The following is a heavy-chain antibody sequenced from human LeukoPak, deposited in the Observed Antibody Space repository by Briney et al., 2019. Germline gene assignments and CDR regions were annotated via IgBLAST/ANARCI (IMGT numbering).Heavy chain of an antibody. J-gene: IGHJ4*02. CDR1: VGSIRGYY. V-gene: IGHV4-59*01. D-gene: IGHD6-6*01. Sequence: SETLSLTCTVSVGSIRGYYWTWIRQPAGKGLEWIGYIYYSGSTNYNPSLKSRVTISVDTSKNQFSLKLSSVTAADTAVYYCAREVHEYSSSSGLDYWGQGTLVTVSS. CDR2: IYYSGST. CDR3: AREVHEYSSSSGLDY.